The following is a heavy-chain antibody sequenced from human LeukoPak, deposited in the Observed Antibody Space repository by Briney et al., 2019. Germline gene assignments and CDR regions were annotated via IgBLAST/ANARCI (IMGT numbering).Heavy chain of an antibody. J-gene: IGHJ5*02. D-gene: IGHD2-8*02. V-gene: IGHV1-2*02. CDR3: AREAYCTGDVCYKVIGFDP. Sequence: ASVKVSCKASEYTFTGYYMHWVRQAPGQGLEWMGWINPNSGGTNYAQKFQGRVTMTRDTSISTAYMELSRLRSDDTAVYYCAREAYCTGDVCYKVIGFDPWGQGTLVTVSS. CDR2: INPNSGGT. CDR1: EYTFTGYY.